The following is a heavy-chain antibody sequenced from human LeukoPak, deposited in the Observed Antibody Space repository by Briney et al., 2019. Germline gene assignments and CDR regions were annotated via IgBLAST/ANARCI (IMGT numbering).Heavy chain of an antibody. D-gene: IGHD6-19*01. Sequence: TGGSLRLSCAASGFTFTSYGMTWVRQAPGKGLEWVSSISSGSSYIYYSDSVKGRFTISRDNAKNSLYLQMNSLKADDTAVYYCTRGAGTGWRFDSWGQGTLVTVSS. CDR3: TRGAGTGWRFDS. J-gene: IGHJ4*02. CDR1: GFTFTSYG. V-gene: IGHV3-21*01. CDR2: ISSGSSYI.